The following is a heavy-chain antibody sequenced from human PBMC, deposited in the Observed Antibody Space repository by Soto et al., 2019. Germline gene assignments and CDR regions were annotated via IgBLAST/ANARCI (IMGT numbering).Heavy chain of an antibody. D-gene: IGHD5-18*01. Sequence: EVQLVESGGGLVQPGGSLRLSCAASGFTVSSNYMSWVRQAPGKGLEWVSVIYSGGSAYYADSVKGRFTISRDNSKNTLYLQMNSLRAEVTAVYYCARHGYSYGGGYFDYWGQGTLVTVSS. V-gene: IGHV3-66*04. J-gene: IGHJ4*02. CDR2: IYSGGSA. CDR3: ARHGYSYGGGYFDY. CDR1: GFTVSSNY.